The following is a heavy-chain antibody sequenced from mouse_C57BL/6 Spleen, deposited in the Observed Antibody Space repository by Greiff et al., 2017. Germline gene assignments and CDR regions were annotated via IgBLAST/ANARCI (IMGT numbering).Heavy chain of an antibody. CDR3: VYGIFDY. Sequence: EVKLVESGPELVKPGASVKISCKASGYSFTGYYMNWVKQSPEKSLEWIGEINPSTGGTTYNQKFKAKATLTVDKSSSTAYMQLKSLTSEDSAVYYCVYGIFDYWGQGTTLTVSS. J-gene: IGHJ2*01. CDR1: GYSFTGYY. V-gene: IGHV1-42*01. CDR2: INPSTGGT. D-gene: IGHD2-1*01.